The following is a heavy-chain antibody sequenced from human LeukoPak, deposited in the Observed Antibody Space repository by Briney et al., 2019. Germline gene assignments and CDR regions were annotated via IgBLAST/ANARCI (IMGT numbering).Heavy chain of an antibody. Sequence: GGSLRLSCAASGSTVSSNYMSWVRQAPGKGLEWVSVIYSGGSTYYADSVKGRFTISRDNSKNTLCLQMNSLRAEDTAVYYCARGGDTAMVFDWFDPWGQGTLVTVSS. CDR2: IYSGGST. J-gene: IGHJ5*02. CDR1: GSTVSSNY. CDR3: ARGGDTAMVFDWFDP. D-gene: IGHD5-18*01. V-gene: IGHV3-66*01.